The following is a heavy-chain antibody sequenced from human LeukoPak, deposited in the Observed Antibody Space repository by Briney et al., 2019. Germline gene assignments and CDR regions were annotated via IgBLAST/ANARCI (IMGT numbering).Heavy chain of an antibody. D-gene: IGHD6-19*01. V-gene: IGHV3-23*01. CDR1: GFIFSNYA. Sequence: PGGSLRLSCAASGFIFSNYAMGWGRQAPGKGLEWVSSITGSGGNTYYADSVKGRFTISRDNANNSLYLQMNSLRAEDTAVYYCARDGWVDYWGQGTLVTVSS. CDR3: ARDGWVDY. CDR2: ITGSGGNT. J-gene: IGHJ4*02.